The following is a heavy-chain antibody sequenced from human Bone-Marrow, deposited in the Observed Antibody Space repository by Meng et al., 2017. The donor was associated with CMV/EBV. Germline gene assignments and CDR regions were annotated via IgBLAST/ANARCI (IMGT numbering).Heavy chain of an antibody. CDR2: ISSSGSTI. D-gene: IGHD3-22*01. V-gene: IGHV3-11*01. CDR3: ARDYYDSSGLTIDY. J-gene: IGHJ4*02. Sequence: GESLKISCAASGFTFSDYYMSWIRQAPGKGLEWVSYISSSGSTIYYADSVKGRFTISRDNAKNSLYLQMNSLRAEDTAVYYCARDYYDSSGLTIDYWGQGTLVTVSS. CDR1: GFTFSDYY.